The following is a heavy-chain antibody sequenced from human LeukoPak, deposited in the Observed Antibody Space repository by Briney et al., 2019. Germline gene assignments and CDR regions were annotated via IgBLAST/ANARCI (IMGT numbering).Heavy chain of an antibody. Sequence: PGGSLRLSCAASGFIFSDYYMSWIRQAPGKGLEWVSSISDSGGRTYHADSVKGRFTISRDNSKNTLFLQMNSLRAEDTAVYYCAKGYSSRWSEGFLDYWGQGTLVTVSS. V-gene: IGHV3-23*01. CDR3: AKGYSSRWSEGFLDY. CDR2: ISDSGGRT. CDR1: GFIFSDYY. J-gene: IGHJ4*02. D-gene: IGHD6-19*01.